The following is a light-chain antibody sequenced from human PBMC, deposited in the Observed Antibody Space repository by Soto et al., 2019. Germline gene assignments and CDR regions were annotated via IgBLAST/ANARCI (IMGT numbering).Light chain of an antibody. CDR3: QQYNNWPLYT. Sequence: EIVMTQSPATLSVSPGERATLSCRASQSVGGNLAWYQQRPGRAPRLRIYDASTRATDIPARFSGSGSGTEFTLTISSLQSEDFALYYCQQYNNWPLYTFGQETKLEIK. J-gene: IGKJ2*01. CDR2: DAS. V-gene: IGKV3-15*01. CDR1: QSVGGN.